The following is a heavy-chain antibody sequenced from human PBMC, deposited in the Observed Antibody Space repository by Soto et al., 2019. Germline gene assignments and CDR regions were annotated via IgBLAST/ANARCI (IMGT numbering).Heavy chain of an antibody. Sequence: GGSVRLSXAASGFSFSSYWMSWVRQAPGKGLEWVANIKQDGSEKYYVDSVKGRFTISRDNAKNSLYLQMNSLRAEDTAVYYCATSRTFDYWGQGTLVTVSS. CDR1: GFSFSSYW. CDR3: ATSRTFDY. D-gene: IGHD6-13*01. J-gene: IGHJ4*02. CDR2: IKQDGSEK. V-gene: IGHV3-7*01.